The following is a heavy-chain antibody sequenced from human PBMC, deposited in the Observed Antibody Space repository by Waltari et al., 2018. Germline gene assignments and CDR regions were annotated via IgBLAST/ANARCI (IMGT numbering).Heavy chain of an antibody. J-gene: IGHJ6*02. V-gene: IGHV3-30*04. Sequence: QVQLVESGGGVVQPGRSLRLSCAAPEFTLSTYAMHWVRQAPGKGLEWVAVVSYNARNIYYVDSVKGRFTVSRDNSKKTLYLQMNGLRAEDTAVYYCARDYCDRTNCHGMDVWGQGTTVIVSS. CDR1: EFTLSTYA. CDR3: ARDYCDRTNCHGMDV. CDR2: VSYNARNI. D-gene: IGHD3-22*01.